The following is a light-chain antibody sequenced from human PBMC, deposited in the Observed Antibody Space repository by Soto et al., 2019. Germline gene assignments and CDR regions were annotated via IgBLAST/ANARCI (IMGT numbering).Light chain of an antibody. CDR3: QQYNNWPVT. Sequence: EIVMTQSPATLSVSRGETTILSCRASQSINSDVAWYQQKVGQTPRLLIHGASTRATGIAARISGSGSGTEFTLTISGLQSEDFATYYCQQYNNWPVTFGGGTKVDNK. CDR2: GAS. J-gene: IGKJ4*01. V-gene: IGKV3D-15*01. CDR1: QSINSD.